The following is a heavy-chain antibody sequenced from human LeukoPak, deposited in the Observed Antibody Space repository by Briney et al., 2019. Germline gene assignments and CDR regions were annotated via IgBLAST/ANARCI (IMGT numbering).Heavy chain of an antibody. D-gene: IGHD4-17*01. CDR2: ISSSSYI. V-gene: IGHV3-21*01. CDR1: GFTFSSYS. J-gene: IGHJ3*02. Sequence: GGSLRLSCAASGFTFSSYSMNWVRQAPGKGLEWVSSISSSSYIYYADSVKGRFTISRGNANNSLYLQMNSLRAEDTTVYYCARDRDYGDYPVAFDIWGQGTMVTVSS. CDR3: ARDRDYGDYPVAFDI.